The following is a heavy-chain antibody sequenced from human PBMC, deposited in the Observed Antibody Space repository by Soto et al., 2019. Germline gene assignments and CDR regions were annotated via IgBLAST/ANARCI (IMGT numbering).Heavy chain of an antibody. D-gene: IGHD3-22*01. CDR1: GGSFSGYY. CDR2: INHSGST. Sequence: SGTLSLTCAVYGGSFSGYYWSWIRQPPGKGLEWIGEINHSGSTNYNPSLKSRVTISVDTSKNQFSLKLSSVTAADTAVYYCARATFYDSSGYDYYYYGMDVWGQGTTVTVSS. J-gene: IGHJ6*02. CDR3: ARATFYDSSGYDYYYYGMDV. V-gene: IGHV4-34*01.